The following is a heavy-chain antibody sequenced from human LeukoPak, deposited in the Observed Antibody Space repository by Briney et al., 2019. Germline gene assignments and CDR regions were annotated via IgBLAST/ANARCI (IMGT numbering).Heavy chain of an antibody. J-gene: IGHJ4*02. CDR1: GFTVSSSY. Sequence: PGGSLRLSCAASGFTVSSSYMSWVRQAPGKGLEWVSVIYSGGSTYYADSVKGRFTISRDNSKNTLYLQMNSLRAEDTAVYYCARTQEGYFDYWGQGTLVTVSS. CDR2: IYSGGST. CDR3: ARTQEGYFDY. V-gene: IGHV3-53*01.